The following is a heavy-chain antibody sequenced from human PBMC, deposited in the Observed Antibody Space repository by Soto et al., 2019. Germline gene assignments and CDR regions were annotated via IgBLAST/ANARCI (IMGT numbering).Heavy chain of an antibody. D-gene: IGHD3-22*01. CDR1: GGSFSGYY. CDR3: ARARYYSDSTGYPLFDY. J-gene: IGHJ4*02. Sequence: SETLSLTCAVYGGSFSGYYWTWIRQPPGTGLEWIGEINHSGSTNYNPSLKSRVTISLDTSKKQFSLKLSSVTAADTAVYYCARARYYSDSTGYPLFDYWGQGTLVTVSS. CDR2: INHSGST. V-gene: IGHV4-34*09.